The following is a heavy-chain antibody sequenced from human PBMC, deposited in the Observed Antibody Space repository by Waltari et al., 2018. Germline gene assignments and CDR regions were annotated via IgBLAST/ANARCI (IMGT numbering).Heavy chain of an antibody. Sequence: QVQLQQWGAGLLKPSETLSLTCAVYGGSFSGYYWSWIRQPPGKGLEWIGEINHSGSTNYNPSLKSRDTISVDTSKNQFSLKLSSVTAADTAVYYCARALGGPSRRLQFHYWGQGTLVTVSS. CDR2: INHSGST. CDR1: GGSFSGYY. V-gene: IGHV4-34*01. D-gene: IGHD3-10*01. CDR3: ARALGGPSRRLQFHY. J-gene: IGHJ4*02.